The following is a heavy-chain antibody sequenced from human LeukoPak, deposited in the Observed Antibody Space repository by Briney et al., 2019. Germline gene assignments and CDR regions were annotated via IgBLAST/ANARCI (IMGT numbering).Heavy chain of an antibody. V-gene: IGHV1-18*01. CDR2: ISAGNGNT. Sequence: ASVRVSCKASGYTFTSYGISWVRQAPGQGLEWMGWISAGNGNTNYAQKRQGRVTMTTDTSTSTAYMELRRLRFDDTAGYYCARVVAAAYYNWFDPWGQGTLVTVSS. D-gene: IGHD6-13*01. J-gene: IGHJ5*02. CDR3: ARVVAAAYYNWFDP. CDR1: GYTFTSYG.